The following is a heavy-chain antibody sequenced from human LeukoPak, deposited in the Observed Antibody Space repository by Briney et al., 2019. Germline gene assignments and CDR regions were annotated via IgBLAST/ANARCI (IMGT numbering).Heavy chain of an antibody. Sequence: ASVKVSCKASGGTFSSYAISWVRQAPGQGLEWMGRIIPILGIANYAQKFQGRVTITADKSTSTAYMELSSLRSEDTAVYYCARGLFRGWFDPWGQGTPVTVSS. CDR3: ARGLFRGWFDP. CDR1: GGTFSSYA. V-gene: IGHV1-69*04. J-gene: IGHJ5*02. CDR2: IIPILGIA. D-gene: IGHD3-10*01.